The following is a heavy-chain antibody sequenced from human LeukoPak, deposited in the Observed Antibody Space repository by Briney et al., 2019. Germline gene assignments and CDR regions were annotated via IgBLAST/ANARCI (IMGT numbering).Heavy chain of an antibody. Sequence: SETLSLTCTVSGGSISSSSYYWGWIRQPPGKGLEWIGSIYYSGSTYYNPSLKSRVTISVDTSKNQFSLKLSSVTAADTAVYYCARHGGVATISNWFDPWGQGTLVTVSS. D-gene: IGHD5-12*01. J-gene: IGHJ5*02. CDR1: GGSISSSSYY. V-gene: IGHV4-39*01. CDR3: ARHGGVATISNWFDP. CDR2: IYYSGST.